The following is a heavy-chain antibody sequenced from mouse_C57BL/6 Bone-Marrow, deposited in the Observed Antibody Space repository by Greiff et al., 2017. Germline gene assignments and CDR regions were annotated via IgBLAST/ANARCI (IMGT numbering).Heavy chain of an antibody. Sequence: EVHLVESGGGLVKPGGSLKLSCAASGFTFSSYAMSWVRQTPEKRLEWVATISDCGRYTYYPDNVTGRFTISRAHAKHHLYLQISHLKSEDTAMYYCGREGIIVMFAYWGQGTLVTVSA. J-gene: IGHJ3*01. CDR2: ISDCGRYT. V-gene: IGHV5-4*01. CDR3: GREGIIVMFAY. CDR1: GFTFSSYA. D-gene: IGHD1-1*01.